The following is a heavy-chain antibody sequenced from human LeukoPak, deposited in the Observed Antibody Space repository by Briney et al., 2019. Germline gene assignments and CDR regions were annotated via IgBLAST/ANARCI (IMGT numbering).Heavy chain of an antibody. CDR1: GGSISSSSYF. Sequence: PSETLSLTCTVSGGSISSSSYFWGWIRQPPGKGLEWIGSIYYSGSTYYNPSLKSRVTISVDTSKNQFSLKLISVTPADTAVYYCARGKYDSSLFDPWGQGTLVTVSS. J-gene: IGHJ5*02. CDR2: IYYSGST. V-gene: IGHV4-39*07. D-gene: IGHD3-22*01. CDR3: ARGKYDSSLFDP.